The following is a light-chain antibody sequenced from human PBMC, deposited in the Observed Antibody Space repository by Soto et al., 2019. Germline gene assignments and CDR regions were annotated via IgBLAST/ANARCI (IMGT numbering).Light chain of an antibody. V-gene: IGKV3-15*01. CDR2: GAS. CDR3: QHYNSYSEA. CDR1: QSVTYN. Sequence: ETMMTQSPPTLPAYPGGRVTLSFRATQSVTYNLAWYQQKPGQAPRIIIYGASTRATGIPARFSGRGSGTEFTLTISSLQPDDFETYYCQHYNSYSEAFGQGTKVDIK. J-gene: IGKJ1*01.